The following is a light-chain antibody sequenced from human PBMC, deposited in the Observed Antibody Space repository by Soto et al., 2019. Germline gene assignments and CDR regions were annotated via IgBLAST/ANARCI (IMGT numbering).Light chain of an antibody. V-gene: IGKV1-5*03. CDR2: KAS. Sequence: DIQMTQSPSTLSASVGDRVTITCRASQSISSWLAWYQQKPGKAPKLLIYKASSLESGVPSRFSGSGSGTEFTLTIRSLQPVEFATYYCQQYNSYWTFGQGTKVEIQ. J-gene: IGKJ1*01. CDR1: QSISSW. CDR3: QQYNSYWT.